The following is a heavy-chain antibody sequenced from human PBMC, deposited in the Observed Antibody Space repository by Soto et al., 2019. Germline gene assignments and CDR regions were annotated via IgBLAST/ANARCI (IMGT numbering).Heavy chain of an antibody. CDR2: IIPIFGTT. CDR3: ARTVFGVVTLAFDI. Sequence: QVHLVQSGAEVKKPGSSVNVSCKASGGTFGSNAIAWVREVPGQGLEWMGWIIPIFGTTHYAQKFQGRVTITADESTGTVYMDLSSLRSDDTAVYYCARTVFGVVTLAFDIWGQGTLLTVPS. D-gene: IGHD3-3*01. V-gene: IGHV1-69*01. J-gene: IGHJ3*02. CDR1: GGTFGSNA.